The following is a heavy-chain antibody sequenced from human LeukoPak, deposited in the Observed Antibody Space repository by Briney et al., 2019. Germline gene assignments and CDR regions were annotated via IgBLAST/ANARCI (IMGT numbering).Heavy chain of an antibody. D-gene: IGHD3-22*01. CDR3: ARQGYYDSSGYYNWFDP. Sequence: PSETLSLTCAVYGGSFCGYYWSWIRQPPGKGLEWIGEINHSGSTNYNPSLKSRVTISVDTSKNQFSLKLSSVTAADTAVYYCARQGYYDSSGYYNWFDPWGQGTLVTVSS. V-gene: IGHV4-34*01. CDR1: GGSFCGYY. J-gene: IGHJ5*02. CDR2: INHSGST.